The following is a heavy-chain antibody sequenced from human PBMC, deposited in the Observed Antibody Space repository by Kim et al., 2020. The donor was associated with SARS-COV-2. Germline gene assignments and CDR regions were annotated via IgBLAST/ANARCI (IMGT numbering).Heavy chain of an antibody. J-gene: IGHJ4*02. CDR3: ARDSSGGSFDY. V-gene: IGHV4-31*02. Sequence: HHTPSLKSRVTIPVDPSKNQFSLKLSSVTAADTAVYYCARDSSGGSFDYWGQGTLVTVSS. D-gene: IGHD3-10*01.